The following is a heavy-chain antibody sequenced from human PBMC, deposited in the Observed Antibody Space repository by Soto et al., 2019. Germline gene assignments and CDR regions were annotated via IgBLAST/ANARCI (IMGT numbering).Heavy chain of an antibody. D-gene: IGHD6-19*01. CDR3: AKERSSGWSFDY. Sequence: GGSLRLSCATSGFTFSNYAMSWVRQAPGSGLEWVSTISGSGGTTYYADSVRGRFTISRDNSASTLFLQLNSLRAEDTAVFYCAKERSSGWSFDYWGQGTLVTVSS. J-gene: IGHJ4*02. V-gene: IGHV3-23*01. CDR1: GFTFSNYA. CDR2: ISGSGGTT.